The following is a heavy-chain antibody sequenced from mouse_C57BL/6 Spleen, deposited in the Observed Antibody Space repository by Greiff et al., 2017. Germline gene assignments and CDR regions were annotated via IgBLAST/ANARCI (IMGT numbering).Heavy chain of an antibody. D-gene: IGHD2-5*01. J-gene: IGHJ4*01. CDR1: GYTFTSYW. CDR2: IHPNSGST. V-gene: IGHV1-64*01. CDR3: ARPRDSNYVREAMDY. Sequence: VQLQQPGAELVKPGASVKLSCKASGYTFTSYWLHWVKQRPGQGLEWIGMIHPNSGSTNYNEKFKSKATLTVDKSSSTAYMQLSRLTSEDSAVYYCARPRDSNYVREAMDYWGQGTSVTVSS.